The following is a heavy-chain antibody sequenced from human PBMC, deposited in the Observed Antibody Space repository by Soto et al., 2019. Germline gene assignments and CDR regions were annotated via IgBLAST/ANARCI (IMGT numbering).Heavy chain of an antibody. D-gene: IGHD2-15*01. CDR2: INSDGSST. CDR1: GFTFSSYW. J-gene: IGHJ4*02. Sequence: EVQLVESGGGLVQPGGSLRLSCAASGFTFSSYWMHWVRQAPGKGLVWVSRINSDGSSTSYADSVKGRFTISRDNAKNTLYLQMNRLRAEDTAVYYCVGTSLVVAAATREGYWGQGTLVTVSS. V-gene: IGHV3-74*01. CDR3: VGTSLVVAAATREGY.